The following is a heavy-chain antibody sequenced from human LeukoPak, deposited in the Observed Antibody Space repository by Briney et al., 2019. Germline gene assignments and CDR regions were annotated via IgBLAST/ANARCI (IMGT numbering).Heavy chain of an antibody. J-gene: IGHJ4*02. V-gene: IGHV1-2*02. CDR3: ARGRAVGDELSQLFDY. CDR2: INPNSGGT. CDR1: GYTFTGYY. Sequence: ASVKVSCKASGYTFTGYYMHWVRQAPGQGLEWMGWINPNSGGTNYAQKFQGRVTMTRDKSISTAYMDLSGLTSDDTAVYYCARGRAVGDELSQLFDYWGQGTLVTVSS. D-gene: IGHD2-21*02.